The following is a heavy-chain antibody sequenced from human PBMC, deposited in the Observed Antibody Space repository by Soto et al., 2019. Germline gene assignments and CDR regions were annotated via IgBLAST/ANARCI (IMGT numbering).Heavy chain of an antibody. J-gene: IGHJ6*02. D-gene: IGHD3-3*01. CDR3: ARVITIFGVVIHYYGMDV. CDR2: IIPIFGTA. V-gene: IGHV1-69*13. Sequence: SVKVSCKASGGTFSSYAISWVRQAPGQGLEWMGGIIPIFGTANYAQKFQGRVTITADESTSTAYMELSSLRSEDTAVYYCARVITIFGVVIHYYGMDVWGQGTTVTVSS. CDR1: GGTFSSYA.